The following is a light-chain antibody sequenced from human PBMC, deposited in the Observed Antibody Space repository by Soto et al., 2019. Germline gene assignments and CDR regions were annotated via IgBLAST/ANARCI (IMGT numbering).Light chain of an antibody. J-gene: IGKJ4*01. Sequence: ERVLTQSPGTLSLSPGERANLACRASQSGSSSFLAWYHQKPGQAPRHLIYGASSRATGIPDRFSGSGSGTDFTLPISRLEPEDVAVYYCQQYGSSPLTFGGGTKVVLK. V-gene: IGKV3-20*01. CDR1: QSGSSSF. CDR2: GAS. CDR3: QQYGSSPLT.